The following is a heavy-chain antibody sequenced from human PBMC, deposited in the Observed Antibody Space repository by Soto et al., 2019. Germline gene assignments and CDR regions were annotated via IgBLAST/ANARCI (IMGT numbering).Heavy chain of an antibody. D-gene: IGHD6-19*01. CDR3: ARVPTSSGWFHYYGMDV. V-gene: IGHV4-59*01. CDR1: GTSISSNY. CDR2: IHNSGST. Sequence: QVQLQESGPGLVKPSETLSLTCSVSGTSISSNYWIWIRQPPGKGLEWIGHIHNSGSTNYNPSLKSPVTISVDTSKNQFSLKLSSVTAADTAVYYCARVPTSSGWFHYYGMDVWGQGTTVTVPS. J-gene: IGHJ6*02.